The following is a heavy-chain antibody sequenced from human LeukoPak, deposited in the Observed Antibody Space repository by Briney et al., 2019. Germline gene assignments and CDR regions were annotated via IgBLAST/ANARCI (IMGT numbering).Heavy chain of an antibody. CDR2: FDPEDGET. V-gene: IGHV1-24*01. D-gene: IGHD3-9*01. CDR3: ATYSSHYDILTGSYLSYFDY. J-gene: IGHJ4*02. CDR1: GYTLTELS. Sequence: ASVKVSCKVSGYTLTELSMHWVRQAPGKGLEWMGGFDPEDGETIYAQKFQGRVTMTEDTSTDTAYMELSSLRSEDTAVYYCATYSSHYDILTGSYLSYFDYWGQGTLVTVSS.